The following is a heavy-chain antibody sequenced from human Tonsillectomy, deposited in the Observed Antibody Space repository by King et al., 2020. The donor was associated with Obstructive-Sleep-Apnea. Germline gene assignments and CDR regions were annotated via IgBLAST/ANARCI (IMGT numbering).Heavy chain of an antibody. Sequence: VQLVESGGGVVQPGRSLRLSCAASGFTFSSYGMHWVRQAPGKGLEWVAVISYDGSNKYYADSVKGRFTIPRANSKNTLLLQMNSLRAEDTAVYYCAKVVEYSSGWNYYYYGMDVWGQGTTVTVSS. J-gene: IGHJ6*02. D-gene: IGHD6-19*01. CDR1: GFTFSSYG. CDR3: AKVVEYSSGWNYYYYGMDV. V-gene: IGHV3-30*18. CDR2: ISYDGSNK.